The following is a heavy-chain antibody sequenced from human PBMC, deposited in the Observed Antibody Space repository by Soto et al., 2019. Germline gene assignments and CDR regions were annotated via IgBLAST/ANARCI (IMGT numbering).Heavy chain of an antibody. CDR3: ARGLILWFGELSRRGGYYYYMDV. J-gene: IGHJ6*03. D-gene: IGHD3-10*01. V-gene: IGHV4-34*01. Sequence: QVQLQQWGAGLLKPSETLSLTCAVYGGSFSGYQWSWIRQTPGKGLEWIGEINDSGNINYNPSPKRPVTNLIETPKKQISLRLSSVTAADTSVYSCARGLILWFGELSRRGGYYYYMDVWGKGTTVTVSS. CDR1: GGSFSGYQ. CDR2: INDSGNI.